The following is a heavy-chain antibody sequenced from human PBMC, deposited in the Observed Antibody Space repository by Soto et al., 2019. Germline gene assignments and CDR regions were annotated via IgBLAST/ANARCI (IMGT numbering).Heavy chain of an antibody. CDR3: ARQVIAAAGTTDWFDP. CDR2: IYYSGST. Sequence: SETLSLTCTVSGGSISSYYWSWIRQPPGKGLEWIVYIYYSGSTNYNPSLKSRVTISVDTSKNQFSLKLSSVTAADTAVYYCARQVIAAAGTTDWFDPWGQGTLVTVSS. CDR1: GGSISSYY. V-gene: IGHV4-59*01. D-gene: IGHD6-13*01. J-gene: IGHJ5*02.